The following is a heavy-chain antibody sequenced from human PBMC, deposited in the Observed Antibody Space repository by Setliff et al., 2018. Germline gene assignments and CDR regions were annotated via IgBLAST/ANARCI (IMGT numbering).Heavy chain of an antibody. J-gene: IGHJ4*02. D-gene: IGHD3-10*01. CDR2: INPNSGGT. Sequence: PGASVKVSCKTSAYSFTDYYIQWVRQAPGQGLEWMGWINPNSGGTKYSPKFQGRVAMTRDTSVTTAFLELSGLTYDDTAVYYCARLFQGYDYYKKFDSWGQGTLVTVSS. CDR1: AYSFTDYY. V-gene: IGHV1-2*02. CDR3: ARLFQGYDYYKKFDS.